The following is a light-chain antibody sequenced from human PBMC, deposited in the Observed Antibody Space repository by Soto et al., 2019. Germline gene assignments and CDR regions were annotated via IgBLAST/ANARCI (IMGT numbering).Light chain of an antibody. J-gene: IGKJ2*01. CDR3: QQYDSYPYT. CDR2: KAS. Sequence: DIQMTQSPSTLSASEGDRVTITCRASQSIGNWLAWYQQKTGKAPKLLIYKASILQSGAPARFSGSGSGTEFTLTISSLQPDDLATYYCQQYDSYPYTFGQGTKLEIK. V-gene: IGKV1-5*03. CDR1: QSIGNW.